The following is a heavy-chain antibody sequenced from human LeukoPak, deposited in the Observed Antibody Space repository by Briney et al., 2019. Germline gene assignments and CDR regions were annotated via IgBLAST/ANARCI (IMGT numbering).Heavy chain of an antibody. Sequence: ASVKVSCKASGGTFSSYAISWVRQAPGQGLEWMGGIIPIFGTANYAQKFQGRVTITPDESTSTAYMELSSLRSEDTAVYYCAREIPYSGSYLGFDYWGQGTLVTVSS. CDR3: AREIPYSGSYLGFDY. V-gene: IGHV1-69*13. CDR2: IIPIFGTA. J-gene: IGHJ4*02. D-gene: IGHD1-26*01. CDR1: GGTFSSYA.